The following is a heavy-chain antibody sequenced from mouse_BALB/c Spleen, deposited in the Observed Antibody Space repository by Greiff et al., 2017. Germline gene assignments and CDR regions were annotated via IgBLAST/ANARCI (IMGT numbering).Heavy chain of an antibody. Sequence: VQLQESGAELAKPGASVKMSCKASGYTFTSYWMHWVKQRPGQGLEWIGYINPSTGYTEYNQKFKDKATLTADKSSSTAYMQLSSLTSEDSAVYYCARRYYGSSYYYAMDYWGQGTSVTVSS. CDR2: INPSTGYT. D-gene: IGHD1-1*01. V-gene: IGHV1-7*01. J-gene: IGHJ4*01. CDR3: ARRYYGSSYYYAMDY. CDR1: GYTFTSYW.